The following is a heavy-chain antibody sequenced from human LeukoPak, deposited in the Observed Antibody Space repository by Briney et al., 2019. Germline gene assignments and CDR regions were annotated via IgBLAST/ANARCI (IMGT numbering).Heavy chain of an antibody. V-gene: IGHV3-23*01. Sequence: GGSLRLSCAASGFTFSSYAMSWVRQAPGKGLEWVSAISGSGGSTYYADSVKGRFTISRDNSKNTLYLQMNGLRAEDTAVYYCAKWSMYYYYYYMDVWGKGTTVTVSS. D-gene: IGHD1-26*01. J-gene: IGHJ6*03. CDR2: ISGSGGST. CDR1: GFTFSSYA. CDR3: AKWSMYYYYYYMDV.